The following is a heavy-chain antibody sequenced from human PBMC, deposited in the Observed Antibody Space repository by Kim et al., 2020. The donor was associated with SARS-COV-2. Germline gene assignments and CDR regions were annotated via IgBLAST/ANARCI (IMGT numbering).Heavy chain of an antibody. CDR2: ISGSGGST. D-gene: IGHD6-13*01. J-gene: IGHJ4*02. V-gene: IGHV3-23*01. CDR3: AKDRGIAAAGTYFDY. Sequence: GGSLRLSCAASGFTFSSYAMSWVRQAPGKGLEWVSAISGSGGSTYYADSVKGRFTISRDNSKNTLYLQMNSLGAEDTAVYYCAKDRGIAAAGTYFDYWGQGTLVTFSS. CDR1: GFTFSSYA.